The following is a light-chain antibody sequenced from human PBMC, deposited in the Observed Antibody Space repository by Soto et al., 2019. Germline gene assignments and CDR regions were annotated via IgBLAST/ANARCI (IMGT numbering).Light chain of an antibody. Sequence: DVRRTQSPSSLSASVGDTITITCRASRTINTYLNWFQQKPGEPPRLRIYGASTLHDGVPSRFSGSGSGADFTLTISGLQPEDFASSKCQQTYSDLSFGGGPKV. CDR2: GAS. CDR1: RTINTY. J-gene: IGKJ4*01. V-gene: IGKV1-39*01. CDR3: QQTYSDLS.